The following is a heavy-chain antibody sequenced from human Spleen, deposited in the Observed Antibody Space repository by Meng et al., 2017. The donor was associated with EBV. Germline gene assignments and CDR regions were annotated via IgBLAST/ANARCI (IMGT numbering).Heavy chain of an antibody. CDR1: GFVFRRYD. CDR3: AKGNPDYFDY. Sequence: GVGVVLPGRSLGLAGAVSGFVFRRYDMHRVRQAPGKGLEWASAISGSGNPTYYADSVKGRFTISRDNSKNTLYLQMISLRAEDTAAYYCAKGNPDYFDYWGQGTLVTVSS. CDR2: ISGSGNPT. D-gene: IGHD1-14*01. J-gene: IGHJ4*02. V-gene: IGHV3-23*01.